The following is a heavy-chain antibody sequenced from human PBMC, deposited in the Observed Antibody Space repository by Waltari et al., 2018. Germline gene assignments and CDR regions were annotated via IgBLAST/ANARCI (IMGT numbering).Heavy chain of an antibody. J-gene: IGHJ2*01. D-gene: IGHD4-17*01. Sequence: QVHLVESGGGLVKPGGSLRLSCAASGFTFSDYYMSWIRQAPGKGLGWVSYFSSSSSYKNYADSVKGRFTISRDNAKTSRYLQMDSLRAEDTAVYYCARQAYGDLYFDLWGRGTLVTVSS. CDR2: FSSSSSYK. V-gene: IGHV3-11*06. CDR3: ARQAYGDLYFDL. CDR1: GFTFSDYY.